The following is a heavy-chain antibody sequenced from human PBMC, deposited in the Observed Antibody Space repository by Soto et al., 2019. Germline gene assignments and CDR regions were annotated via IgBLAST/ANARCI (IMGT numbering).Heavy chain of an antibody. CDR1: GFTFTRYS. CDR2: ISSTTNYI. V-gene: IGHV3-21*06. Sequence: VGSLRLSCAASGFTFTRYSMNWVRQAPGKGLEWVSSISSTTNYIYYGDSMKGRFTISRDNAKNSLYLEMNSLRAEDTAVYYCASESEDLTSNLDYWGQGTLVTVSS. CDR3: ASESEDLTSNLDY. J-gene: IGHJ4*02.